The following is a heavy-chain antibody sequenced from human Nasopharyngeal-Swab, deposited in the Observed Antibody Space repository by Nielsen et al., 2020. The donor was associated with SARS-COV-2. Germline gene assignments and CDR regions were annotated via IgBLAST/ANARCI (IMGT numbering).Heavy chain of an antibody. Sequence: GESLKISCAASGFTFDDYAMHWVRQAPGKGLEWVSLISGDGGSTYYAGSVKGRFTISRDNSKNSLYLQMNSLRTEDTALYYCAKDLGATTGYYYGMDVWGQGTTVTVSS. J-gene: IGHJ6*02. V-gene: IGHV3-43*02. D-gene: IGHD1-26*01. CDR3: AKDLGATTGYYYGMDV. CDR2: ISGDGGST. CDR1: GFTFDDYA.